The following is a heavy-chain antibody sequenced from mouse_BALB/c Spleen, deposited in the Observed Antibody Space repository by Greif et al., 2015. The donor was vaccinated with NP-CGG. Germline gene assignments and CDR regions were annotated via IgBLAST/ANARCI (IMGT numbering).Heavy chain of an antibody. CDR3: ASTTVVADYAMDY. J-gene: IGHJ4*01. D-gene: IGHD1-1*01. CDR1: GFTFSSSY. V-gene: IGHV1-84*02. CDR2: IYAGTGGT. Sequence: CGAELVKPGASVKLSCKTSGFTFSSSYISWLKQKPGQSLEWIAWIYAGTGGTSYNQKFTGKAQLTVDTSSSTAYMQFSSLTTEDSAIYYCASTTVVADYAMDYWGQGTSVTVSS.